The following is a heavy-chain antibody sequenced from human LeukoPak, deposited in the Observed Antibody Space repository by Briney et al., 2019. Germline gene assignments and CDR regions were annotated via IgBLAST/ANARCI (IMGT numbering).Heavy chain of an antibody. CDR3: ARPGTAAAAAPFDY. Sequence: SETLSLTCTVSGGSISSSSYYWGWIRQPPGKGLEWIGSIYYSGSTYYNPSLKSRVTISVDTSKNQFSLKLSSVTAADMAVYYCARPGTAAAAAPFDYWGQGTLVTVSS. J-gene: IGHJ4*02. D-gene: IGHD6-13*01. CDR2: IYYSGST. CDR1: GGSISSSSYY. V-gene: IGHV4-39*01.